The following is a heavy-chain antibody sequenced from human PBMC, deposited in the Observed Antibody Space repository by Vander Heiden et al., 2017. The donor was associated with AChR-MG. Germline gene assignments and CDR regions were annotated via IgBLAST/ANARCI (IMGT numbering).Heavy chain of an antibody. Sequence: EVQLVESGGGLVKPGRSLRLSCTASGFTFGDYAMSWFRQAPGKGLEWVGFIRSKAYGGTTEYAASVKGRFTISRDDSKSIAYLQMNSLKTEDTAVYYCTRDPAPGPPGAPVDYWGQGTLVTVSS. CDR2: IRSKAYGGTT. CDR3: TRDPAPGPPGAPVDY. J-gene: IGHJ4*02. V-gene: IGHV3-49*05. CDR1: GFTFGDYA. D-gene: IGHD3-10*01.